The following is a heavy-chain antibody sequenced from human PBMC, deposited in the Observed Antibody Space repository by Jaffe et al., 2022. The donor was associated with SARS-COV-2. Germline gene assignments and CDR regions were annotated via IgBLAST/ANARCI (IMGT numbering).Heavy chain of an antibody. Sequence: EVQLVESGGGLVQPGGSLRLSCSASGFTFSSYAMHWVRQAPGKGLEYVSAISSNGGSTYYADSVKGRFTISRDNSKNTLYLQMSSLRAEDTAVYYCASGVVVVVAATPPGDYYYGMDVWGQGTTVTVSS. D-gene: IGHD2-15*01. CDR1: GFTFSSYA. J-gene: IGHJ6*02. V-gene: IGHV3-64D*09. CDR3: ASGVVVVVAATPPGDYYYGMDV. CDR2: ISSNGGST.